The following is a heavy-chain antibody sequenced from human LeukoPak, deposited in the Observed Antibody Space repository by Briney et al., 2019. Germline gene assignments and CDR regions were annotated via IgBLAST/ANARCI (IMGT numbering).Heavy chain of an antibody. CDR3: ARGNGDYDF. J-gene: IGHJ4*02. D-gene: IGHD4-17*01. CDR1: GFTFSSYG. V-gene: IGHV3-33*01. Sequence: GRSLRLSCAASGFTFSSYGMHWVRQAPGKGLEWVAVIWYDGSNKYYADSVKGRFTISRDNSKNSLYLQMNSLRAEDTAVYYCARGNGDYDFWGQGTLVTVSS. CDR2: IWYDGSNK.